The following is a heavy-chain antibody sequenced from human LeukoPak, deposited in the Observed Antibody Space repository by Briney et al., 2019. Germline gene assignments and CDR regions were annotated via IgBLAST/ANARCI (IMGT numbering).Heavy chain of an antibody. CDR2: IKSKTDGGTT. Sequence: GGSLRLSCAASGFTFSNAWMSWVRQAPGKGLEWVGRIKSKTDGGTTDYAAPVKGRFTISRDDSKNTLYLQMNSLKTEDTAVYYCTTDHMKSQWLLMMIDAFDIWGQGTMVTVSS. V-gene: IGHV3-15*01. CDR3: TTDHMKSQWLLMMIDAFDI. CDR1: GFTFSNAW. D-gene: IGHD6-19*01. J-gene: IGHJ3*02.